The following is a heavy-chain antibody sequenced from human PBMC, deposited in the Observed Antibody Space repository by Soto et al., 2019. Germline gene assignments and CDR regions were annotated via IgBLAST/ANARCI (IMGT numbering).Heavy chain of an antibody. CDR1: GGSFSGYY. CDR3: ARGRWVRGDCSGGSCYHFDY. CDR2: INHSGST. J-gene: IGHJ4*02. Sequence: SETLSLTCAVYGGSFSGYYWSWIRQPPGKGLDWIGEINHSGSTNYNPSLKSRVTISVDTSKNQFSLKLSSVTAADTAVYYCARGRWVRGDCSGGSCYHFDYWGQGTLVPVSS. V-gene: IGHV4-34*01. D-gene: IGHD2-15*01.